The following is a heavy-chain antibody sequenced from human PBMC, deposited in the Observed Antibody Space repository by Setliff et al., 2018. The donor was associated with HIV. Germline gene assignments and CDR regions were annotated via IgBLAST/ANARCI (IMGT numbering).Heavy chain of an antibody. D-gene: IGHD6-13*01. CDR3: ARGARLLAGYSDRWDYYYMGV. J-gene: IGHJ6*03. V-gene: IGHV4-61*09. CDR2: IYTSGKT. CDR1: GDSITRGSYY. Sequence: SETLSLTCTVSGDSITRGSYYWSWIRQPAGKGLEWIGHIYTSGKTHYSPSLKSRITITADTSKNQLSLNLSSVTAADTAVYYCARGARLLAGYSDRWDYYYMGVWGKGTTVTAP.